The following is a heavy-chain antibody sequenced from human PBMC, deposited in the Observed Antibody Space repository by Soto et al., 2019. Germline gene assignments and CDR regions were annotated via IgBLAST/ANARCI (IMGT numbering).Heavy chain of an antibody. CDR3: TTHGYNDPIY. D-gene: IGHD5-12*01. V-gene: IGHV3-15*01. Sequence: EVQLVESGGGLVKPRGSLRLSCAASGFTFSNAWMSWVRQAPGKGLEWVGRIKSKTDGGTTDYAAPVKDRFTISRDDAENTLYLQMNSLKTEDTAVYYCTTHGYNDPIYWGQGTLVTVSS. J-gene: IGHJ4*02. CDR2: IKSKTDGGTT. CDR1: GFTFSNAW.